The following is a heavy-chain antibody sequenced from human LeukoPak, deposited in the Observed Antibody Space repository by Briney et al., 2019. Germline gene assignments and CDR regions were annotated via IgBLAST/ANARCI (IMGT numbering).Heavy chain of an antibody. J-gene: IGHJ6*02. CDR3: AKDRNAYYYYGMDV. Sequence: SLRLSCAASGFTFDDYAMHWVRQAPGKGLEWVSGISWNSGSIGYADSVKGRFTISRDNAKNSLYLQMNSLRAEDMALYYCAKDRNAYYYYGMDVWGQGTTVTVSS. V-gene: IGHV3-9*03. CDR1: GFTFDDYA. CDR2: ISWNSGSI.